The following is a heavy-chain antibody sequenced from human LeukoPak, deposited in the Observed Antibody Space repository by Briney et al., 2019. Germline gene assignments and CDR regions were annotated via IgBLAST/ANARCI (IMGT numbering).Heavy chain of an antibody. CDR2: ISSSSSTI. J-gene: IGHJ6*02. CDR3: ARDWRRNYADV. CDR1: GFIFSTYS. Sequence: PGGSLRLSCAASGFIFSTYSMNWVRQAPGKGLEWVSYISSSSSTIYYADSVKGRFTISRDNAKNSLYPQMNSLRDEDTAVYYCARDWRRNYADVWGQGTTVTVSS. V-gene: IGHV3-48*02. D-gene: IGHD4-11*01.